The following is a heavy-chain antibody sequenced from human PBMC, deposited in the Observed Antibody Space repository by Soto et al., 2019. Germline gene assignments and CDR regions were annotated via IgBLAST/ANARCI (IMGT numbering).Heavy chain of an antibody. Sequence: PSETLSLTCAVYGGSFSGYYWSWIRQPPGKGLEWIGEINHSGSTNYNPSLKSRVTISVDTSRNQFSLKLCSVTAADTAVYYCARVRSSNQPSRDYYYYYGMDIWGQGTTVTVSS. CDR1: GGSFSGYY. V-gene: IGHV4-34*01. D-gene: IGHD6-13*01. J-gene: IGHJ6*02. CDR3: ARVRSSNQPSRDYYYYYGMDI. CDR2: INHSGST.